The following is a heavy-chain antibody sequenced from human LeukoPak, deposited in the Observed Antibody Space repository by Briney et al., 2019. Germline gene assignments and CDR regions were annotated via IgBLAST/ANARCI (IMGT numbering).Heavy chain of an antibody. J-gene: IGHJ4*02. CDR3: ARSYSGYDLFDY. Sequence: PGGSLRLSCAASGFTVSSNYMSWVRQAPGKGLEGVSVIYSGGSTYYADSVKGRFTISRDNSKNTLYLQMNSLRAEDTPVYYCARSYSGYDLFDYWGQGTLVTVSS. V-gene: IGHV3-53*01. CDR2: IYSGGST. D-gene: IGHD5-12*01. CDR1: GFTVSSNY.